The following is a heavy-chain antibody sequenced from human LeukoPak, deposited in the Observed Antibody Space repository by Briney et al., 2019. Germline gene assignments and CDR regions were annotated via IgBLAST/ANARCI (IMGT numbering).Heavy chain of an antibody. CDR3: ARSGDYGWYFDY. Sequence: SETLSLTCTVSGGSISSYYWSWIRQPPGKGLEWIGYIYYSGSTYYNPSLKSRVTMSVDTSKNQFSLKLSSVTAVDTAVYYCARSGDYGWYFDYWGQGTLVTVSS. J-gene: IGHJ4*02. D-gene: IGHD4-17*01. CDR1: GGSISSYY. CDR2: IYYSGST. V-gene: IGHV4-59*04.